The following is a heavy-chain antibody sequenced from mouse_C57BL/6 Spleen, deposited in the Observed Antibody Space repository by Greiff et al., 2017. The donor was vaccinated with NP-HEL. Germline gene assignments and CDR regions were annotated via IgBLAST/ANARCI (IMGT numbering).Heavy chain of an antibody. J-gene: IGHJ4*01. V-gene: IGHV1-82*01. CDR2: IYPGDGDT. CDR1: GYAFSSSW. CDR3: ARKGVLGYAMDY. D-gene: IGHD1-1*01. Sequence: QVQLKESGPELVKPGASVKISCKASGYAFSSSWMNWVKQRPGKGLEWIGRIYPGDGDTNYNGKFKGKATLTADKSSSTAYMQLSSLTSEDSAVYFCARKGVLGYAMDYWGQGTSVTVSS.